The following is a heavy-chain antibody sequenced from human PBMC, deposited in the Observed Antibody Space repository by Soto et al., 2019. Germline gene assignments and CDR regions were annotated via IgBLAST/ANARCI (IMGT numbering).Heavy chain of an antibody. D-gene: IGHD3-10*01. J-gene: IGHJ6*02. CDR1: GGSISSSSYY. V-gene: IGHV4-39*01. Sequence: PSETLSLTCTVSGGSISSSSYYWGWIRQPPGKGLEWIGSIHYSGSTYYNPSLKSRVTISVDTSKNQFSLKLSSVTAADTAVYYCARHLGTSAWFGDYYYYYGMDVWGQGTTVTVSS. CDR2: IHYSGST. CDR3: ARHLGTSAWFGDYYYYYGMDV.